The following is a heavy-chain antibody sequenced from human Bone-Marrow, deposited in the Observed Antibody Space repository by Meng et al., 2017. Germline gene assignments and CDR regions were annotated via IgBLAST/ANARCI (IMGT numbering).Heavy chain of an antibody. CDR3: ATGETRYWFDP. V-gene: IGHV3-53*01. J-gene: IGHJ5*02. D-gene: IGHD1-26*01. CDR2: MYSGGDT. CDR1: GFTVTSKY. Sequence: LGEPVGGCIRPGWPLRYACAASGFTVTSKYMSWVRQSPGKGLEWVSVMYSGGDTHYTDSVKGRFTISKDNSKNTLYLQMNNLRAEDTAVYYCATGETRYWFDPWGQGTLVTVSS.